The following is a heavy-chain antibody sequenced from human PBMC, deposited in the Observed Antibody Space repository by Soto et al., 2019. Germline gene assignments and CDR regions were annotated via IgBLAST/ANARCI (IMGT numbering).Heavy chain of an antibody. CDR3: ARDKRAVAEYYYYGMEV. D-gene: IGHD6-19*01. J-gene: IGHJ6*02. CDR1: AFTFSSYD. Sequence: GTLRLSCAASAFTFSSYDMHWVRQATGKGLEWVSAIGTAGDTYYPGSVKGRFTISRENAKNSLYLQMNSLRAGDTAVYYCARDKRAVAEYYYYGMEVWGQGTTVHVYS. CDR2: IGTAGDT. V-gene: IGHV3-13*01.